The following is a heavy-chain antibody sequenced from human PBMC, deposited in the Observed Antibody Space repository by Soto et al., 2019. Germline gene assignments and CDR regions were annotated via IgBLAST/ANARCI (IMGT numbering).Heavy chain of an antibody. CDR3: AREVVVAASYYFDY. CDR2: IYYSGST. D-gene: IGHD2-15*01. V-gene: IGHV4-31*03. J-gene: IGHJ4*02. Sequence: SETLSLTCTVSGGSISSGGYYWSWIRQHPGKGLEWIGYIYYSGSTYYNPSLKSRVTISVDTSKNQFSLKLSSVTAADTAVYYCAREVVVAASYYFDYWGQGTLVTVSS. CDR1: GGSISSGGYY.